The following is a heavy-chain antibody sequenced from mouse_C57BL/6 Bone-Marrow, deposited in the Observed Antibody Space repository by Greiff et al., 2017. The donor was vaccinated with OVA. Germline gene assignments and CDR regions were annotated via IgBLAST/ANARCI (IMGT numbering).Heavy chain of an antibody. J-gene: IGHJ2*01. D-gene: IGHD2-4*01. CDR1: GYTFTSYT. Sequence: VQRVESGAELARPGASVKMSCKASGYTFTSYTMHWVKQRPGQGLEWIGYINPSSGYTKYNQKFKDKATLTADKSSSTAYMQLSSLTSEDSAVYYCASLYDYGGWGQGTTLTVSS. CDR3: ASLYDYGG. V-gene: IGHV1-4*01. CDR2: INPSSGYT.